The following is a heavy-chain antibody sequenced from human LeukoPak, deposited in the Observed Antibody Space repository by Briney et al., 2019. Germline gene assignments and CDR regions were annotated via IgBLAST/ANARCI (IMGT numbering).Heavy chain of an antibody. J-gene: IGHJ4*02. CDR3: ARHVENSYGSYYFDY. D-gene: IGHD5-18*01. CDR2: IYYSGST. Sequence: PSETLSLTCTVSGGPISSSSYYWGWIRQPPGKGLEWIGSIYYSGSTYYNPSLKSRVTISVDTSKNQFSLKLSSVTAADTAVYYCARHVENSYGSYYFDYWGQGTLVTVSS. V-gene: IGHV4-39*01. CDR1: GGPISSSSYY.